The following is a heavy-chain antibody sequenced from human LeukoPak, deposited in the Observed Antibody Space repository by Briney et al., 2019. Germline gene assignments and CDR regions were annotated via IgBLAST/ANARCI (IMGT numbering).Heavy chain of an antibody. Sequence: PSETLSLTCTVSGGSISSGGYYWSWIRQHPGKGLEWIGYIYYSGSTYYNPSLKSRVTISVDTSKNQFSLKLSSVTAADTAVYYCAREGHKWLRGDYYYYYMDVWGKGTTVTDSS. J-gene: IGHJ6*03. V-gene: IGHV4-31*03. CDR2: IYYSGST. CDR3: AREGHKWLRGDYYYYYMDV. CDR1: GGSISSGGYY. D-gene: IGHD3-22*01.